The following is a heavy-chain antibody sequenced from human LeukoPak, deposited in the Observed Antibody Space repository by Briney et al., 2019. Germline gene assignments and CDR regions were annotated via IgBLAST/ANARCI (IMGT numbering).Heavy chain of an antibody. J-gene: IGHJ4*02. CDR3: ATSIRYYFDY. CDR1: GGSISSYY. Sequence: SETLSLTCTVYGGSISSYYWSWIRQPPGKGLEWIGYIYYSGSTNYNPSLKSRVTISVDTSKNQFSLKLSSVTAADTAVYYCATSIRYYFDYWGQGTLVTVSS. CDR2: IYYSGST. V-gene: IGHV4-59*01. D-gene: IGHD4-11*01.